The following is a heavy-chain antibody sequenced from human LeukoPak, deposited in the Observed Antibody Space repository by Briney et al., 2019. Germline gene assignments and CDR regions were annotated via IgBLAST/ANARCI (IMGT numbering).Heavy chain of an antibody. Sequence: SETLSLTCAVYGGSFSGYYWSWIRQPPGKGLEWIGEINHSGSTNYNPSLKSRVTISVDTSKNQFSLKLSSVTAADTAVYYCARPYVSSSSFCAFDIWGQGTMVTVSS. V-gene: IGHV4-34*01. CDR1: GGSFSGYY. CDR2: INHSGST. J-gene: IGHJ3*02. CDR3: ARPYVSSSSFCAFDI. D-gene: IGHD6-6*01.